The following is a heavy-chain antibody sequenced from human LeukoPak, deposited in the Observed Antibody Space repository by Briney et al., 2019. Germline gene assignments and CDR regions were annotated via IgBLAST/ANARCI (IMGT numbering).Heavy chain of an antibody. CDR3: ARDQVDTAIYFFDH. Sequence: GGSLRLSCAASGFTFSSYSMNWVRQAPGKGLEWVSSISSSGINIYYADSVKGRFTIFRDNAKNSLYLQMNSLRAEDTAVYYCARDQVDTAIYFFDHWGQGTLVTVSS. CDR1: GFTFSSYS. D-gene: IGHD5-18*01. V-gene: IGHV3-21*01. J-gene: IGHJ4*02. CDR2: ISSSGINI.